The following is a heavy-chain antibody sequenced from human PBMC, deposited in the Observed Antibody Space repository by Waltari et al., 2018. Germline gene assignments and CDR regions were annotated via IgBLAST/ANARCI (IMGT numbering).Heavy chain of an antibody. Sequence: EVQLVESGGGLVQPGRSLRLSCAASGFTFDDYAMHWVRQAPGKGLEWVSGIGWNSGSRGHADSVKGRFTISRDNAKNSLYLQMNSLRAEDTALYYCAKDIGAGRDTAMVGYYFDYWGQGTLVTVSS. V-gene: IGHV3-9*01. CDR1: GFTFDDYA. CDR2: IGWNSGSR. CDR3: AKDIGAGRDTAMVGYYFDY. J-gene: IGHJ4*02. D-gene: IGHD5-18*01.